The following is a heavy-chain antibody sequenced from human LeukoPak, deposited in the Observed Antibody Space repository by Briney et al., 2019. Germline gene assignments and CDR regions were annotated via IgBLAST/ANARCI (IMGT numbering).Heavy chain of an antibody. CDR3: ATYNWETDY. CDR1: GFTFSDYG. J-gene: IGHJ4*02. D-gene: IGHD1-20*01. V-gene: IGHV3-33*01. CDR2: IWYDGSNK. Sequence: GGSLRLFCAATGFTFSDYGMHWVRQAPGKGLEWVAVIWYDGSNKHYADSVKGRFTISRDNSKKTLYLQMNSLRVEGTAVYYCATYNWETDYWGQGTLVTVSS.